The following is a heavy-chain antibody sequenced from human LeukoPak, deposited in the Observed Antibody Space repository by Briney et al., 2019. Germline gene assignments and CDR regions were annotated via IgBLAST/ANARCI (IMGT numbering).Heavy chain of an antibody. CDR3: ARGSYSSGWECFDY. D-gene: IGHD6-19*01. CDR1: GYTFTGYY. J-gene: IGHJ4*02. CDR2: INPNSGGT. Sequence: GASVKVSRKASGYTFTGYYMHWVRQAPGQGLEWMGWINPNSGGTNYAQKFQGWVTMTRDTSISTAYMELSRLRSDDTAVYYCARGSYSSGWECFDYWGQGTLVTVSS. V-gene: IGHV1-2*04.